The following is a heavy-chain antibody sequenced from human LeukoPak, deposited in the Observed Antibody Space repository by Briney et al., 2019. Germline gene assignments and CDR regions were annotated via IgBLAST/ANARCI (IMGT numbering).Heavy chain of an antibody. Sequence: GGSLRLSCAASGFTFSSYAMSWVRQAPGKGLEWVSAISGSGGSTYYADSVKGRFTISRDNSKNTLYLQMNSLRAEDTAVYYCAKVKLAYCSGGSCYYFDYWGQGTLVTVSS. CDR3: AKVKLAYCSGGSCYYFDY. CDR2: ISGSGGST. D-gene: IGHD2-15*01. J-gene: IGHJ4*02. CDR1: GFTFSSYA. V-gene: IGHV3-23*01.